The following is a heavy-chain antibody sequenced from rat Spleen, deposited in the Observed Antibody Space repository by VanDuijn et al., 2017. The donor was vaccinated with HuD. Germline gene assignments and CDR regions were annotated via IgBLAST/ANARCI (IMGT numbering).Heavy chain of an antibody. CDR1: GFTFSDYY. V-gene: IGHV5-22*01. CDR2: ISYEGDNT. J-gene: IGHJ3*01. CDR3: ARHSLYYYGFDGDWFAC. D-gene: IGHD1-12*01. Sequence: EVQLVESGGGLVQPGRSLKLSCAASGFTFSDYYMAWVRQAPKKGLEWVTSISYEGDNTYYGDSVMGRFTISRDNAKNTLYLQMNSLRSEDTATYFCARHSLYYYGFDGDWFACWGQGTLVTVSS.